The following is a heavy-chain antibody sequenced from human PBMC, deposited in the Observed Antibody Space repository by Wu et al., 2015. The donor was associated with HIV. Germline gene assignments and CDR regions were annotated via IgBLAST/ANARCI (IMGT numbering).Heavy chain of an antibody. J-gene: IGHJ4*01. Sequence: QVQLVQSGNEVKKSGASVKVSCKASGYTFTYYGFSWVRQVPGQGLDWVGWISGKDGDTSVGQKFQGRVTMTADISSSTAYMELRGLTSDDTAVYYCASGYCSSVSCRNDYVGPGTLVFVSS. CDR1: GYTFTYYG. CDR2: ISGKDGDT. CDR3: ASGYCSSVSCRNDY. V-gene: IGHV1-18*01. D-gene: IGHD2-2*03.